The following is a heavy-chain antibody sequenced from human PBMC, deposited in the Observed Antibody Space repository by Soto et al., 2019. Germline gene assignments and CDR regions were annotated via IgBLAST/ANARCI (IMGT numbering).Heavy chain of an antibody. CDR3: ARPLYPGYCTDGVCYSYDY. Sequence: EVQLVQSGPEMRKPGESLRISCQSFGYTFTAYWIAWVRQMPGKGLEWMGIIFPADSEIRYSPSFRGHVTISADKSISTAYLQWSSLEASDTAMHYCARPLYPGYCTDGVCYSYDYWGQGTPVTVSS. J-gene: IGHJ4*02. V-gene: IGHV5-51*01. D-gene: IGHD2-8*01. CDR1: GYTFTAYW. CDR2: IFPADSEI.